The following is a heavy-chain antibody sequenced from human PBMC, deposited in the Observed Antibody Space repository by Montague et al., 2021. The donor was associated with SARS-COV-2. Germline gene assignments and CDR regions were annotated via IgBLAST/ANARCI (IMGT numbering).Heavy chain of an antibody. Sequence: SETRSLTCTVSGGSISSSSYYWGWIRQPPGKGLEWIGSIYYSGSTYYNPSLKSRVTISVDTSENQFSLKLSSVTAADTAVYYCARVGRQQLVRLSGMDVWGQGTTVTVSS. V-gene: IGHV4-39*07. CDR1: GGSISSSSYY. CDR2: IYYSGST. D-gene: IGHD6-13*01. CDR3: ARVGRQQLVRLSGMDV. J-gene: IGHJ6*02.